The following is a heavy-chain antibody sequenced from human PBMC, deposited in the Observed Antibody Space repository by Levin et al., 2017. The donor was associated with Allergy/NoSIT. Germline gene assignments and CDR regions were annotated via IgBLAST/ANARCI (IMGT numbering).Heavy chain of an antibody. J-gene: IGHJ3*02. V-gene: IGHV3-21*01. CDR3: ARDKRAFGGVTGDAFDI. Sequence: GESLKISCAASGFTFSSYSMNWVRQAPGKGLEWVSSISSSSSYIYYADSVKGRFTISRDNAKNSLYLQMNSLRAEDTAVYYCARDKRAFGGVTGDAFDIWGQGTMVTVSS. CDR2: ISSSSSYI. D-gene: IGHD3-16*01. CDR1: GFTFSSYS.